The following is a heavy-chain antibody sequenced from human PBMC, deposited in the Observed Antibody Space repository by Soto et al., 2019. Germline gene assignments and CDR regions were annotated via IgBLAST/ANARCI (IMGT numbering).Heavy chain of an antibody. J-gene: IGHJ5*02. Sequence: SETLSLACAISSGSISSGGYSWSWIRKPPGKGLEWIGYIYHSGSTYYNPSLKSRVTISVDRSQNQFSLKLSSVTAAHTAVYYCASVPDRWGQGTLVTVSS. CDR2: IYHSGST. D-gene: IGHD2-2*01. V-gene: IGHV4-30-2*01. CDR1: SGSISSGGYS. CDR3: ASVPDR.